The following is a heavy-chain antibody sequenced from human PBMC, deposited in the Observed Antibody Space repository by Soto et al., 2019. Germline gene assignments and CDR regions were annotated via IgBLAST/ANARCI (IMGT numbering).Heavy chain of an antibody. CDR1: GYTFTSYG. Sequence: ASVKVSCKASGYTFTSYGISWVRQAPGQGLEWMGWISAYNGNTNYAQKLQGRVTMTTDTSTSTAYMELRSLRSDDTAVYYCARGGRNLIAAIIQFDYWGQGTLVTVSS. V-gene: IGHV1-18*04. CDR2: ISAYNGNT. CDR3: ARGGRNLIAAIIQFDY. D-gene: IGHD6-6*01. J-gene: IGHJ4*02.